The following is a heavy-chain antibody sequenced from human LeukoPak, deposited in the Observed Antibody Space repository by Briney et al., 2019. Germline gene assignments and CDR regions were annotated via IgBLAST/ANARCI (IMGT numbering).Heavy chain of an antibody. CDR2: IYYSGST. CDR3: ARHEGRGRFGAFYYYYYMDV. D-gene: IGHD3-10*01. V-gene: IGHV4-39*01. Sequence: PSETLSLTCTVSGGSISSSSYYWGWIRQPPGKGLEWIGSIYYSGSTYYNPSLKSRVTISVDTSKNQFSLKLSSVTAADTAVYYCARHEGRGRFGAFYYYYYMDVWGKGTTVTISS. CDR1: GGSISSSSYY. J-gene: IGHJ6*03.